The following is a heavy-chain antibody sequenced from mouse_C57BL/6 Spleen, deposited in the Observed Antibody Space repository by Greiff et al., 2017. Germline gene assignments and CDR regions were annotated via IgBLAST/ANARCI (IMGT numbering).Heavy chain of an antibody. CDR1: GYTFTSYW. CDR3: ASDYYGRRGFAY. Sequence: QVQLQQPGTELVKPGASVKLSCKASGYTFTSYWMHWVKQRPGQGLEWIGNINPSNGGTNYNEKFKSKATLTVDKSSSPADMQLSSLTSEDSAVYDCASDYYGRRGFAYWGQGTLVTVSA. V-gene: IGHV1-53*01. CDR2: INPSNGGT. D-gene: IGHD1-1*01. J-gene: IGHJ3*01.